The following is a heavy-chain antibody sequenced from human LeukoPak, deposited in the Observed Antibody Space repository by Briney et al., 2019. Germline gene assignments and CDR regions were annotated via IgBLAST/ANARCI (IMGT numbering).Heavy chain of an antibody. CDR1: GGSISSGDYY. J-gene: IGHJ4*02. V-gene: IGHV4-30-4*01. D-gene: IGHD3-22*01. Sequence: QTLSLTCTVSGGSISSGDYYWSWIRQPPGKGLEWIGYIYYSGSTYYNPSLKSRVTISVDTSKNQFSLKLSSVTAADTAVYYCARGNDSSGYYSEDYWGQGTLVTVSS. CDR2: IYYSGST. CDR3: ARGNDSSGYYSEDY.